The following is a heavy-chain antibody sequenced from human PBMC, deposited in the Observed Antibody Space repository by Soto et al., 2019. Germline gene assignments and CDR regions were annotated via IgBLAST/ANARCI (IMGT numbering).Heavy chain of an antibody. CDR2: ISYDGKQT. CDR3: AREGWGSTWSFDL. Sequence: MQGVREAPGKGLEWVAVISYDGKQTYYADSVKGRFTISKDKSKRTLFLQMNSLRVDDTAVYYCAREGWGSTWSFDLCGRGPLVTV. J-gene: IGHJ2*01. D-gene: IGHD3-16*01. V-gene: IGHV3-30*03.